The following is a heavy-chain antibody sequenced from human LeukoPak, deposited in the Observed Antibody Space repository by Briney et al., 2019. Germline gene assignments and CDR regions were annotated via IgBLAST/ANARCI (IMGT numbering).Heavy chain of an antibody. CDR3: ATQILLCHYY. CDR2: INHSGST. Sequence: SETLSLTCAVYGGSFSGYYWSWIRQPPGKGLEWIGEINHSGSTNYNPSLKSRVTISVDTSKNQLSLKLSSVTAADTAVYYCATQILLCHYYWGQGTLVTVSS. CDR1: GGSFSGYY. V-gene: IGHV4-34*01. D-gene: IGHD2/OR15-2a*01. J-gene: IGHJ4*02.